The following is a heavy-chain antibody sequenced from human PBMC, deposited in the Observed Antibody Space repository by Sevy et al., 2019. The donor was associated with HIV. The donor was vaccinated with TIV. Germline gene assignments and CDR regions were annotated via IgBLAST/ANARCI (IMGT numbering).Heavy chain of an antibody. CDR2: ISYDGNNK. V-gene: IGHV3-30*04. J-gene: IGHJ6*02. CDR3: ARGLAALPGYYYGLDV. D-gene: IGHD6-6*01. CDR1: GFTFSSYA. Sequence: VGSLRLSCAASGFTFSSYAMNWVRQAPGKGLEWVALISYDGNNKYYADSVKGRFTISRDNSKNTLYLQMNSLRGEDTAFYYCARGLAALPGYYYGLDVWGQGTTVTVS.